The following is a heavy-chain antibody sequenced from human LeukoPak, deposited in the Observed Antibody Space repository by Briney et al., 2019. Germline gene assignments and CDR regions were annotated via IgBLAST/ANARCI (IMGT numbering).Heavy chain of an antibody. D-gene: IGHD6-19*01. J-gene: IGHJ4*02. V-gene: IGHV3-7*03. Sequence: GGSLRLSCAASGFTFSNYWMSWVRQAPGKGLEWVANIKQDGSEKCYVDSVKGRFTISRDNSKNTLYVQMNSLRAEDTAVYYCAKGGEIAVTGTEFMDSWGQGTLVTVSS. CDR3: AKGGEIAVTGTEFMDS. CDR1: GFTFSNYW. CDR2: IKQDGSEK.